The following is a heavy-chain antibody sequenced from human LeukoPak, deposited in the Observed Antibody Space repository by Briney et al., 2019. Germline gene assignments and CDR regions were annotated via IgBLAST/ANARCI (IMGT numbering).Heavy chain of an antibody. D-gene: IGHD2-2*01. J-gene: IGHJ6*02. V-gene: IGHV1-2*06. CDR1: GYTFTGYY. CDR3: ARGLPYCSSTSCYYYYGMDV. Sequence: GASVKVSFKASGYTFTGYYMHWVRQAPGQGLEWMGRINPNSGGTNYAQKFQGRVTMTRDTSISTAYMELSRLRSDDTAVYYCARGLPYCSSTSCYYYYGMDVWGQGTTVTVSS. CDR2: INPNSGGT.